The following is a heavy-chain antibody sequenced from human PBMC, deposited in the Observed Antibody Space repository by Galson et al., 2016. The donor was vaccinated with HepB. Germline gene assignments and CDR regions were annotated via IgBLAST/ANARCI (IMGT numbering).Heavy chain of an antibody. CDR2: ISRSGDSM. D-gene: IGHD4-17*01. J-gene: IGHJ3*01. Sequence: SLRLSCAASGFTFSDYHMNWIRQGPGKGLEWISYISRSGDSMLYAASVRGRFSISRDNAKKSLYLQMTNRRAEDTAVYYCARDLPDDSVEYVDVFDLWGQGTMVTVSS. V-gene: IGHV3-11*01. CDR1: GFTFSDYH. CDR3: ARDLPDDSVEYVDVFDL.